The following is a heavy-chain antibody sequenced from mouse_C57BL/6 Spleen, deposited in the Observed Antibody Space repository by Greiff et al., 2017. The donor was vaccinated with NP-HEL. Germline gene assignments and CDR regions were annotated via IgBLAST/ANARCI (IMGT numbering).Heavy chain of an antibody. CDR3: ARGSYYGSLYYFDY. CDR1: GYAFSSYW. V-gene: IGHV1-80*01. J-gene: IGHJ2*01. Sequence: QVQLQQSGAELVKPGASVKISCKASGYAFSSYWMNWVKQRPGKGLEWIGQIYPGDGDTNYNGKFKGKATLTADKSSSTAYMQLSSLTSEDSAVYFCARGSYYGSLYYFDYWGQGTTLTVSS. CDR2: IYPGDGDT. D-gene: IGHD1-1*01.